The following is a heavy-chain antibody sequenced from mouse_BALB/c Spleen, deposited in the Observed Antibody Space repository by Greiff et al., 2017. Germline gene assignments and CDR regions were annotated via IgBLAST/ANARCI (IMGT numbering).Heavy chain of an antibody. J-gene: IGHJ4*01. D-gene: IGHD1-1*01. V-gene: IGHV5-4*02. Sequence: EVMLVESGGGLVKPGGSLKLSCAASGFTFSDYYMYWVRQTPEKRLEWVATISDGGSYTYYPDSVKGRFTISRDNAKNNLYLQMSSLKSEDTAMYYCARGDYGSSYYAMDYWGQGTSVTVSS. CDR1: GFTFSDYY. CDR2: ISDGGSYT. CDR3: ARGDYGSSYYAMDY.